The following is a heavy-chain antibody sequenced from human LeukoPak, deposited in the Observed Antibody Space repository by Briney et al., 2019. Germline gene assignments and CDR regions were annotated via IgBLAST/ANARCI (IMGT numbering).Heavy chain of an antibody. CDR3: ARDGGWKGAFDI. V-gene: IGHV3-23*01. CDR2: IGSSGAT. J-gene: IGHJ3*02. D-gene: IGHD3-16*01. CDR1: GFTFSIYG. Sequence: GGSLRLSCAASGFTFSIYGMSWVRQAPGKGLEWVSAIGSSGATYYADSVKGRFTISKDNSKNTLFLQMNSLRAEDTSVYYCARDGGWKGAFDIWGQGTMVTVSS.